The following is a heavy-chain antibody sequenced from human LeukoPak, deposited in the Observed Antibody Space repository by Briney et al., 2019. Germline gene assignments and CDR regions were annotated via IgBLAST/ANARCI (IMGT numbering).Heavy chain of an antibody. V-gene: IGHV4-30-2*01. CDR2: IYHSGST. D-gene: IGHD4-17*01. J-gene: IGHJ3*02. CDR3: AGSSYGDHDAFDI. CDR1: GGSISSGGYY. Sequence: PSETLSLTCAVSGGSISSGGYYWSWIRQPPGKGLEWIGYIYHSGSTYYNPSLKSRVTISVDRSKNQFSLKLSSVTAADTAVYYCAGSSYGDHDAFDIWGQGTMVTVSS.